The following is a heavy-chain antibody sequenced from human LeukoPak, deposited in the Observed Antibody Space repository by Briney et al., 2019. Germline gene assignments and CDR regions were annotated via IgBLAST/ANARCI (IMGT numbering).Heavy chain of an antibody. CDR2: MNPNSGNT. Sequence: ASVKVSCKASGYTFTGYYMHWVRQAPGQGLEWMGWMNPNSGNTGYAQKFQGRVTMTRNTSISTAYMELSSLRSEDTAVYYCARSYDYGDSSGPKGDYWGQGTLVTVSS. J-gene: IGHJ4*02. D-gene: IGHD4-17*01. CDR3: ARSYDYGDSSGPKGDY. CDR1: GYTFTGYY. V-gene: IGHV1-8*02.